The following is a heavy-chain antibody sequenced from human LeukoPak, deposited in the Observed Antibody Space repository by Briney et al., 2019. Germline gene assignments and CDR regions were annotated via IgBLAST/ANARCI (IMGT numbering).Heavy chain of an antibody. V-gene: IGHV1-46*01. CDR3: ARDSVPPIAAAATLDY. D-gene: IGHD6-13*01. Sequence: ASVKVSCKASGYTFTSYYMHWVRQAPGQGLEWMGLINPSGGSTSYAQKFQGRVTMTRDTSTSTVYMELSSLRYEDTAVYYCARDSVPPIAAAATLDYWGQGTLVTVSS. CDR2: INPSGGST. J-gene: IGHJ4*02. CDR1: GYTFTSYY.